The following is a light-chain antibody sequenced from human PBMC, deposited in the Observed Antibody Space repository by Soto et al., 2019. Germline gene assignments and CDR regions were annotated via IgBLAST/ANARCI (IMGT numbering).Light chain of an antibody. J-gene: IGKJ4*01. CDR1: QYISSN. Sequence: DIVMTQSPATLSESPGERVTLSCRASQYISSNLAWYQQKPGQPPRLLIYDATSRTTGIPPRFSGSGSGTNDSLIIISLQSDDYSVDFYQQYHGWPRLTFGGGTKVEIK. CDR2: DAT. CDR3: QQYHGWPRLT. V-gene: IGKV3D-15*01.